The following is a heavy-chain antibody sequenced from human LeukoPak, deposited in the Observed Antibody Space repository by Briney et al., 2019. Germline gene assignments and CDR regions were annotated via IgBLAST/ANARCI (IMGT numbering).Heavy chain of an antibody. Sequence: SETLSLTCAVYGGSFSGYYWSWIRQPPGKGLEWIGEINHSGSTNYNPSLKSRVTISVDTSKNQFSLKLSSVTAADTAVYYCARGSSIAARNWGQGTLVTVSS. CDR3: ARGSSIAARN. D-gene: IGHD6-6*01. J-gene: IGHJ4*02. V-gene: IGHV4-34*01. CDR1: GGSFSGYY. CDR2: INHSGST.